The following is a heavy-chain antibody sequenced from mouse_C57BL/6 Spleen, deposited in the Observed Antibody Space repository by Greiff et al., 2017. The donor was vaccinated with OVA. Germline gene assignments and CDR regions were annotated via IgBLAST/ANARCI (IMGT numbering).Heavy chain of an antibody. CDR1: GFTFSDYG. CDR3: ASDDEEGVGYFDD. Sequence: EVQRVESGGGLVKPGGSLKLSCAASGFTFSDYGMHWVRQAPEKGLEWVAYISSGSSPIYYADTVKGRFTISTDNAKNTLFLQMTSLRSEDTAMYVCASDDEEGVGYFDDWGQGTTLTVSS. V-gene: IGHV5-17*01. J-gene: IGHJ2*01. CDR2: ISSGSSPI. D-gene: IGHD2-12*01.